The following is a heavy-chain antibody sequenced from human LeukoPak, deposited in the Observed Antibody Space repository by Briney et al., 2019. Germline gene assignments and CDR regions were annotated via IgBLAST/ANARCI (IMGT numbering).Heavy chain of an antibody. D-gene: IGHD6-19*01. CDR2: IYYSGST. V-gene: IGHV4-39*01. Sequence: SETLSLTCTVSGGSISSSSYYWGWIRQPPGKGLEWIGSIYYSGSTYYNPSLKSRVTISVDTSKNQFSLKLSSVTAADTAVYYCARQGQWPVRNEFDYWGQGTLVTVSS. CDR3: ARQGQWPVRNEFDY. CDR1: GGSISSSSYY. J-gene: IGHJ4*02.